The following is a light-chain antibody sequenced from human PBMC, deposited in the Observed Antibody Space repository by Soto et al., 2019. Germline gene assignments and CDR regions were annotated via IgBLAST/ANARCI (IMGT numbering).Light chain of an antibody. Sequence: YWLTQPPWVSGAPGQTAVITCGGNNLGSKSVHWYQQKPGQAPVLVVYDDGARPSGIPDRISGSNSGNTATLTISRVEAGDEADYYCQVWDRGSDHYVFGAGTKATVL. CDR2: DDG. CDR1: NLGSKS. V-gene: IGLV3-21*02. J-gene: IGLJ1*01. CDR3: QVWDRGSDHYV.